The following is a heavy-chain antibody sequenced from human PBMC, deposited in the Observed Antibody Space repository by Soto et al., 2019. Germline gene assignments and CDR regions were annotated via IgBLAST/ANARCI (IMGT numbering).Heavy chain of an antibody. CDR2: IYYSGST. Sequence: QVQLQESGPGLVKPSQTLSLTCTVSGGSISSGGYYWSWIRQHPGKGLEWIGYIYYSGSTYYNPSLKSRVTISVDTSKNQFSLKLSSVTAADTAVYYCARVRLRVGGYQPDNWFDPWGQGTLVTVSS. J-gene: IGHJ5*02. CDR1: GGSISSGGYY. CDR3: ARVRLRVGGYQPDNWFDP. V-gene: IGHV4-31*03. D-gene: IGHD5-12*01.